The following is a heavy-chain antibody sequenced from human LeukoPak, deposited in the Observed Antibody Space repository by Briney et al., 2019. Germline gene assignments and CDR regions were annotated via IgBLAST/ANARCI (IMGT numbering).Heavy chain of an antibody. D-gene: IGHD3-22*01. CDR2: IYPHGRT. CDR3: REGYDRSGYFLDF. CDR1: SGSMTNSC. J-gene: IGHJ4*02. Sequence: SETLSLTCTVLSGSMTNSCWSWFRQAPGKGLEWLGFIYPHGRTEYNPSLKSRVAFSEDKSKMRASVSLSSVTASDTAVYYSREGYDRSGYFLDFWGQGTLVTVSS. V-gene: IGHV4-4*09.